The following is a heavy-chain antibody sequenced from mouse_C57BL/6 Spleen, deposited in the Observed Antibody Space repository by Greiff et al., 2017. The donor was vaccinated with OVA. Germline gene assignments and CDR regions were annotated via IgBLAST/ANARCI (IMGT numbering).Heavy chain of an antibody. V-gene: IGHV14-3*01. CDR1: GFNIKNTY. CDR2: IDPANGNT. CDR3: ARVFCYDCGGRGFAY. Sequence: EVQLQQSVAELVRPGASVKLSCTASGFNIKNTYMHWVKQRPEQGLEWIGRIDPANGNTKYAPKFQGKATITADTSSNTAYLQLSSLPSEDTAIYYCARVFCYDCGGRGFAYWGQGTLVTVSA. J-gene: IGHJ3*01. D-gene: IGHD2-4*01.